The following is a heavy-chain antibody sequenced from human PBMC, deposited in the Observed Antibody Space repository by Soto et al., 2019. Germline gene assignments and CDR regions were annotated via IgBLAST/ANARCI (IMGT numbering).Heavy chain of an antibody. J-gene: IGHJ3*02. CDR3: ARGHSGDTGAFDI. CDR2: INPNSGGT. Sequence: ASVKVSCKASGYTFTGYYMHWVRQAPGQGLEWMGWINPNSGGTNYAQKFQGWVTMTRDTSISTAYMELSRLRSDDTAVYYCARGHSGDTGAFDIWGQGTMVTVSS. D-gene: IGHD1-26*01. CDR1: GYTFTGYY. V-gene: IGHV1-2*04.